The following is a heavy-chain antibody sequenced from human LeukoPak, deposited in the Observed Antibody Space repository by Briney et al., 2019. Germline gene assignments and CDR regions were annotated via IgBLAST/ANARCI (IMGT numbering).Heavy chain of an antibody. CDR1: GGSFSGYY. J-gene: IGHJ3*02. V-gene: IGHV4-34*01. CDR2: INHSGST. CDR3: ARSRRELRAAFDI. Sequence: SETLSLTCAVYGGSFSGYYWSWIRQPPGKGLEWIGEINHSGSTNYNPSLKSRVTISVDTSKNQFSLKLSSVTAADTAVYYCARSRRELRAAFDIWGQGTMVTVSS. D-gene: IGHD1-7*01.